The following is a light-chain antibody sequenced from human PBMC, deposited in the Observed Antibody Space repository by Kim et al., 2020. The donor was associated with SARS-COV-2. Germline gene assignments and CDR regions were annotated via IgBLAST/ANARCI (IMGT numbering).Light chain of an antibody. Sequence: EIVLTQSPATLSLSPGERATLSCRASQSVSPYVAWYQQKPGQAPRLLIYDTSNRASGIPARFSGSGSRTDFTLTISSLDPEDFAVYYCQQRRSWRTFGGGTKVDIK. V-gene: IGKV3-11*01. CDR1: QSVSPY. J-gene: IGKJ4*01. CDR3: QQRRSWRT. CDR2: DTS.